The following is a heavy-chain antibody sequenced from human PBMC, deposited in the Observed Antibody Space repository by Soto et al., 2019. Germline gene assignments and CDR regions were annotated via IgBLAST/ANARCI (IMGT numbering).Heavy chain of an antibody. Sequence: QVQLQQWGAGLLKPSETLSLTCAVYGGSFSGYYWSWIRQPPGKGLEWIGEINHSGSTNYNPSLKSRVTISVDTSKNQFSLKLSSVTAADTAVYYCATRPLTDYDFWSGYGWFDPWGQGTLVTVSS. V-gene: IGHV4-34*01. CDR3: ATRPLTDYDFWSGYGWFDP. J-gene: IGHJ5*02. CDR1: GGSFSGYY. D-gene: IGHD3-3*01. CDR2: INHSGST.